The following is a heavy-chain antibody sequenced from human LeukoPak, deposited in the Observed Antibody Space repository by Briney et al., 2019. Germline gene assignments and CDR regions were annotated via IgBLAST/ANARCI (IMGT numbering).Heavy chain of an antibody. CDR1: GGSISSSSYY. CDR3: AREWRWGDGPETDV. CDR2: IHYSGST. V-gene: IGHV4-39*07. J-gene: IGHJ6*04. Sequence: SETLSLTCTVSGGSISSSSYYWGWIRQPPGKGLEWIGSIHYSGSTNYNPSLKSRVTISVDTSKNQFSLKLSSVTAADTAVYYCAREWRWGDGPETDVWGKGTTVTVSS. D-gene: IGHD5-24*01.